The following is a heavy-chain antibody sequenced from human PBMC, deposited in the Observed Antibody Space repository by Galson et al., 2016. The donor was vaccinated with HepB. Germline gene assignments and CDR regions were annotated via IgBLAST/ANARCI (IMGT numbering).Heavy chain of an antibody. CDR2: INLSGST. CDR3: ARGRSSGWYRKRFDI. Sequence: SETLSLTCAVYGGSFSGYYWSWIRQPPGKGLEWIGEINLSGSTNYNPSLKSRVTISVDTSKNHFSLKLTSVTAADTAIYYCARGRSSGWYRKRFDIWGQGTPVTVSS. D-gene: IGHD6-19*01. CDR1: GGSFSGYY. V-gene: IGHV4-34*01. J-gene: IGHJ4*02.